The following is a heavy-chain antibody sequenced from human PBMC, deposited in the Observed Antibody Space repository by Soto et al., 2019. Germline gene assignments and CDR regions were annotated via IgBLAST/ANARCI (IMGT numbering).Heavy chain of an antibody. Sequence: QLVESGGGLVKPGGSLRLSCAASGFTFSDVWLTWVRQAPGKGLEWVGRIKKKSDGGTTHYAAPVKGRFTISRDDSKSTLYLQMNSLKIEDTAVYYCTAAVWGWFDPWGQGTLVTVST. V-gene: IGHV3-15*01. J-gene: IGHJ5*02. CDR2: IKKKSDGGTT. D-gene: IGHD3-16*01. CDR3: TAAVWGWFDP. CDR1: GFTFSDVW.